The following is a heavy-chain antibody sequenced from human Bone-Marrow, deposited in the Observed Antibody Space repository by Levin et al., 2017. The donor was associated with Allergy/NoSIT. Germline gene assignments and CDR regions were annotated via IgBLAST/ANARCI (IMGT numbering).Heavy chain of an antibody. J-gene: IGHJ4*01. V-gene: IGHV3-15*01. Sequence: GESLKISCAASGFSFNNAWMSWVRQAPGKGLEWVGRIKSKTDGGTTDYAAPGKVRFSISSDDSKNTLYLQINSLKSEDAGVYYCTTDSGTTFGLAHWGHGTLVTLSS. CDR2: IKSKTDGGTT. D-gene: IGHD3-16*01. CDR1: GFSFNNAW. CDR3: TTDSGTTFGLAH.